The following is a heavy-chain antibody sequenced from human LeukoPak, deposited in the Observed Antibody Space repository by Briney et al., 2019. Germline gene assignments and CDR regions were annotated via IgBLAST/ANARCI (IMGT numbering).Heavy chain of an antibody. CDR2: ISDSGST. CDR3: AREGWDL. J-gene: IGHJ2*01. D-gene: IGHD2-15*01. CDR1: GGSITGFY. Sequence: SETLSLTCTVSGGSITGFYWTWIRQPPGKGLEWIGYISDSGSTNYNPSLKGRLTISIATSKNQFSLKLRSVTAADTAVYYCAREGWDLWGRGTLVTVSS. V-gene: IGHV4-59*01.